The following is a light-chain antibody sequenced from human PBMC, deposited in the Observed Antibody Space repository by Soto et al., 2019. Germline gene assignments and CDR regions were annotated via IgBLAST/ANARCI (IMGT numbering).Light chain of an antibody. Sequence: AIRMTQSPSSLSASTGDRVTITCRASQGISSYLAWYQQKPGKAPKLLIYAASTLQSGVPSRFSGSGSRTDFTLTISRLQSEDFATYYCQQYYTSPSFGQGTKVEIK. J-gene: IGKJ1*01. CDR3: QQYYTSPS. CDR2: AAS. V-gene: IGKV1-8*01. CDR1: QGISSY.